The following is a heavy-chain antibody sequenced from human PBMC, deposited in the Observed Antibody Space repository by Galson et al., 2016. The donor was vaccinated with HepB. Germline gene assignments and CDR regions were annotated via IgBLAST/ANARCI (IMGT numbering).Heavy chain of an antibody. CDR1: GYAFTTYY. CDR3: ARDGPPNVDAGGWVDP. J-gene: IGHJ5*02. Sequence: SVKVSCKASGYAFTTYYIHWMRQAPGQGLEWLGIINPSGGVTGYSQKFQDRVTMTSDASTRTVHMELRSLRSDDTAVYYCARDGPPNVDAGGWVDPWGQGTLVTVSS. CDR2: INPSGGVT. D-gene: IGHD3-10*01. V-gene: IGHV1-46*01.